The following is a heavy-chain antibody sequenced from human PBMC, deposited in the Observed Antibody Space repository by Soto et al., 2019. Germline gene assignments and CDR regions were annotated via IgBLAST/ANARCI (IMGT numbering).Heavy chain of an antibody. V-gene: IGHV4-34*01. Sequence: SETLSLTCTVSGGSISSYYWSWIRQPPGKGLEWIGEINHSGSTNYNPSLKSRVTISVDTSKNQFSLKLRSVTAADTAVYYCARGEYGSGKYGMDVWGQGATVTVSS. J-gene: IGHJ6*02. CDR3: ARGEYGSGKYGMDV. D-gene: IGHD3-10*01. CDR2: INHSGST. CDR1: GGSISSYY.